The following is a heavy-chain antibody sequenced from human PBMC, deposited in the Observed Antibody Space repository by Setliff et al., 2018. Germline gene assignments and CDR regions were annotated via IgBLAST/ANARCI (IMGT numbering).Heavy chain of an antibody. D-gene: IGHD2-15*01. CDR1: DDSFTSSRYY. Sequence: SETLSLTCTVSDDSFTSSRYYWGWIRQAPGSGLEWIGSISCSGTPYYNASVESRVTISIDTSRNQFSLELRSVTVADTATYYCVRPGGTTVVARHFDYWGSGILVTVPS. J-gene: IGHJ4*01. V-gene: IGHV4-39*01. CDR2: ISCSGTP. CDR3: VRPGGTTVVARHFDY.